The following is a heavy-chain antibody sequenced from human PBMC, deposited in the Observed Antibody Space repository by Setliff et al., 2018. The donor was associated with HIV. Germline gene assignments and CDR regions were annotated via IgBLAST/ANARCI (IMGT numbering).Heavy chain of an antibody. D-gene: IGHD3-22*01. Sequence: ASVKVSCKASGYTFSTYAISWVRQAPGQGLEWMGWISTYNGNTRYAQKVQGRVTMTTDTSTSTAYMELSSLRSEDTAVFYCARGYYDSSGYENWFDPWGQGTLVTVSS. CDR3: ARGYYDSSGYENWFDP. V-gene: IGHV1-18*01. CDR2: ISTYNGNT. J-gene: IGHJ5*02. CDR1: GYTFSTYA.